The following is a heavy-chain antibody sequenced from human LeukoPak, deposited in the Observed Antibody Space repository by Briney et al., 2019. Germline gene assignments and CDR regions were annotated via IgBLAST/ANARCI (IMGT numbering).Heavy chain of an antibody. V-gene: IGHV1-18*01. CDR1: GYTFTSYG. J-gene: IGHJ4*02. D-gene: IGHD6-13*01. CDR2: ISAYNGNT. CDR3: ARDRLYSSSWYEHLDY. Sequence: ASVEVSCKASGYTFTSYGISWVRQAPGQGLEWMGWISAYNGNTNYAQKLQGRVTMTTDTSTSTAYMELRSLRSDDTAVYYCARDRLYSSSWYEHLDYWGQGTLATVSS.